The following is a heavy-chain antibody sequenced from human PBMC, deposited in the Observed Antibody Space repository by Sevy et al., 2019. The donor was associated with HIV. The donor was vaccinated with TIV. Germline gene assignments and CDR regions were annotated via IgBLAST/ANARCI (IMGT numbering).Heavy chain of an antibody. J-gene: IGHJ4*02. CDR2: ISYDGNNK. CDR1: GFTITGKA. CDR3: SRGLYYYDMRGHQEPGDY. V-gene: IGHV3-30-3*01. Sequence: GGSLRLSCAASGFTITGKAVHWVRQAPGKGLEWVAVISYDGNNKNYADSVKGRFNISRDNGKNTVYLQMKSLRVEDTAVYFCSRGLYYYDMRGHQEPGDYWGQGVLVTVSS. D-gene: IGHD3-22*01.